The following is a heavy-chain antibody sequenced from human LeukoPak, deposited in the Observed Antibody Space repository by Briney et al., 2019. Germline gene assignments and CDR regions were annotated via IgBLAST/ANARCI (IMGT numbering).Heavy chain of an antibody. CDR3: AKLRYNWNDVGAFDI. CDR2: IRYDGSNK. Sequence: GGSLRLSCAASGFTFGSYGMHWVRQAPGKGLEWVAFIRYDGSNKYYADSVKGRFTISRDNSKNTLYLQMSSLRAEDTAVYYCAKLRYNWNDVGAFDIWGQGTMVTVSS. V-gene: IGHV3-30*02. D-gene: IGHD1-20*01. J-gene: IGHJ3*02. CDR1: GFTFGSYG.